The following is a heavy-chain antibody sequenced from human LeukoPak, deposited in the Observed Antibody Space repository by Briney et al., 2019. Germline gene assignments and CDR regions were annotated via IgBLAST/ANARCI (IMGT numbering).Heavy chain of an antibody. J-gene: IGHJ4*02. D-gene: IGHD6-6*01. V-gene: IGHV4-30-2*01. CDR1: GGSISSGGYY. CDR3: ASQRGASSSSTDY. CDR2: IYHSGST. Sequence: SETLSLTCTVSGGSISSGGYYWSWIRQPPGKGLEWIGYIYHSGSTYYNPSLKGRVTISVDRSKNQFSLKLSSVTAADTAVYYCASQRGASSSSTDYWGQGTLVTVSS.